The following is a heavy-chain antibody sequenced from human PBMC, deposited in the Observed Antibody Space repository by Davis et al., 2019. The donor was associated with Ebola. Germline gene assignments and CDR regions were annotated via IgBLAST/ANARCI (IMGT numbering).Heavy chain of an antibody. CDR1: GFTFSGSA. D-gene: IGHD3-10*02. J-gene: IGHJ6*02. Sequence: GESLISCAASGFTFSGSAMHWVRQASGKGLEWVGRIRSKANSYATAYAASVKGRFTISRDDSKNTAYLQMNSLKTEDTAVYYCTCSSDGMDVWGQGTTVTVSS. CDR2: IRSKANSYAT. CDR3: TCSSDGMDV. V-gene: IGHV3-73*01.